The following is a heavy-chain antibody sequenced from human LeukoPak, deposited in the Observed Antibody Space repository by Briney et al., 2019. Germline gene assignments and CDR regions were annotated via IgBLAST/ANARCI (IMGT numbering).Heavy chain of an antibody. CDR1: GGSISSGGYY. V-gene: IGHV4-30-2*01. CDR2: IYHSGST. Sequence: SETLSLTCTVSGGSISSGGYYWSWIRQPPGKGLEWIGYIYHSGSTYYSPSLKSRVTISVDRSKNQFSLKLSSVTAADTAVYYCARMARGYSYGYDYWGQGTLVTVSS. CDR3: ARMARGYSYGYDY. D-gene: IGHD5-18*01. J-gene: IGHJ4*02.